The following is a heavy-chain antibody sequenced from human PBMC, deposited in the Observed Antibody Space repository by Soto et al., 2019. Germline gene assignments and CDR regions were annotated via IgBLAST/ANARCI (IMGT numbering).Heavy chain of an antibody. CDR1: GFTFSSYS. Sequence: GGSLRLSCAASGFTFSSYSMNWVRQAPGKGLEWVSSISSSSSYIYYADSVKGRFTISRDNAKNSLYLQMNSLRAEDTAVYYCARVVVAATYYMDVWGKGTTVTVSS. D-gene: IGHD2-15*01. V-gene: IGHV3-21*01. J-gene: IGHJ6*03. CDR2: ISSSSSYI. CDR3: ARVVVAATYYMDV.